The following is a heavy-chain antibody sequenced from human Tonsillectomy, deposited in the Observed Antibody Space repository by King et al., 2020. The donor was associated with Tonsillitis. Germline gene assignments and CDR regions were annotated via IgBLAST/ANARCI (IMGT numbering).Heavy chain of an antibody. CDR3: ARDRSVNGDS. J-gene: IGHJ4*02. CDR2: IYSDGST. Sequence: VQLVESGGGFIQPGGPLRLSCAASGFTVSSNYMSWVRQAPGKGLEWVSVIYSDGSTYYADSVKGRFTISRDNSKNTLYLHMNSLRAGDTAVYYCARDRSVNGDSWGRGTLVTVSS. D-gene: IGHD3-10*01. V-gene: IGHV3-53*01. CDR1: GFTVSSNY.